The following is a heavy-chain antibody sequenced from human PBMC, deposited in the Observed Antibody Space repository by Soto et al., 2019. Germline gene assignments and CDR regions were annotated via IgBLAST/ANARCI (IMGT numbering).Heavy chain of an antibody. CDR2: IYPGDSDT. CDR1: GYSFTSYW. D-gene: IGHD3-22*01. CDR3: ARHHIKYYYDSSGYYGGDNWFDP. V-gene: IGHV5-51*01. J-gene: IGHJ5*02. Sequence: PGESLKISCKGSGYSFTSYWIGWVRQMPGKGLEWMGIIYPGDSDTRYSPSFQGQVTISADKSISTAYLQWSSLKASDTATYYCARHHIKYYYDSSGYYGGDNWFDPWGQGTLVTVSS.